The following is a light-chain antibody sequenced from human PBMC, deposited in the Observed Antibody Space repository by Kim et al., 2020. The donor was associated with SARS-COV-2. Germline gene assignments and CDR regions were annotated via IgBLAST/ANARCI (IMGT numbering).Light chain of an antibody. J-gene: IGKJ4*01. CDR2: AAS. Sequence: ASVGDRVTCTCRAGQGIDSWLAWYQQQPGKAPKLLIYAASSLQSGVPSRFSGSGFATDFTLTISNLQPEDFGTYYCQQANTFPLTFGGGTKVDIK. CDR3: QQANTFPLT. V-gene: IGKV1-12*01. CDR1: QGIDSW.